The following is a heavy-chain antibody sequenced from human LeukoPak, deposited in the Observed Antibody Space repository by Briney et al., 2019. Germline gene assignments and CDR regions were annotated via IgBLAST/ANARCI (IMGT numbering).Heavy chain of an antibody. J-gene: IGHJ5*02. CDR2: ISYDGSNK. V-gene: IGHV3-30-3*01. Sequence: GGSLRLSCAASGFTFSSYAMHWVRQAPGKGLEWVAVISYDGSNKYYADSVKGRFTISRDNSKNTLYLQMNSLRAEDTAVYYCARAAIDFWSGYPWFDPWGQGTLVTVSS. CDR3: ARAAIDFWSGYPWFDP. CDR1: GFTFSSYA. D-gene: IGHD3-3*01.